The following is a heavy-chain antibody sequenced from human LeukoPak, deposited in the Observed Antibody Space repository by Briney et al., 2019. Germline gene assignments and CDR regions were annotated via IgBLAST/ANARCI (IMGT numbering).Heavy chain of an antibody. D-gene: IGHD3-22*01. CDR2: IYTSGST. J-gene: IGHJ4*02. V-gene: IGHV4-59*10. CDR1: GGSFSGYY. CDR3: ARYYYDSSGYYYFDY. Sequence: SETLSLTCADYGGSFSGYYWTWIRQPPGKGLEWIGRIYTSGSTNYNPSLKSRVTMSVDTSKNQFSLKLSSVTAADTAVYYCARYYYDSSGYYYFDYWGQGTLVTVSS.